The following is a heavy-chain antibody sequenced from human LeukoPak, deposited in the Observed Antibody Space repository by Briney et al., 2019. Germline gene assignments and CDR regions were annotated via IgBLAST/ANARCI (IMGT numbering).Heavy chain of an antibody. D-gene: IGHD2-2*02. V-gene: IGHV1-2*06. CDR3: ARDRLYGRGAFDI. CDR1: GYTFTGYY. J-gene: IGHJ3*02. CDR2: INPNSGGT. Sequence: ASVKVSCKASGYTFTGYYMHWVRQAPGQGLEWMGRINPNSGGTNYAQKFQGRVTMTRDTSISTAYMELSRLRSDDTAVYYCARDRLYGRGAFDIWGQGTMVTVSS.